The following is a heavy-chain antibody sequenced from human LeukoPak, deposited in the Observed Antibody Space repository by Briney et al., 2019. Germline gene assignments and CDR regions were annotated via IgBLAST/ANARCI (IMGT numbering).Heavy chain of an antibody. J-gene: IGHJ6*03. D-gene: IGHD1-26*01. CDR2: IRSKANSYAT. V-gene: IGHV3-73*01. Sequence: GGSLRLSCAASGFTFSGSAMHWVRQASGKGLEWVGRIRSKANSYATAYAASVKGRFTIFRDDSKNTAYLQMNSLKTEDTAVYYCTRPKIVGAPQDVYYYYYYMDVWGKGTTVTVSS. CDR1: GFTFSGSA. CDR3: TRPKIVGAPQDVYYYYYYMDV.